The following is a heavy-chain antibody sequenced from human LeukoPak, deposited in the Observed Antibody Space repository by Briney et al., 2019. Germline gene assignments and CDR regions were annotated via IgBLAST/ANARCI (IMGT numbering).Heavy chain of an antibody. J-gene: IGHJ6*03. CDR3: TSAYYDFWSGGSWYMDV. CDR2: IRNKANSYAT. Sequence: PGGSLRLSCAASGFTFSGSAMHWVRQASGKGLEWVGRIRNKANSYATEYAASVKGRFTISRDDSKNTAYLQMNSLKTEDTAVYYCTSAYYDFWSGGSWYMDVWGKGTTVTASS. V-gene: IGHV3-73*01. D-gene: IGHD3-3*01. CDR1: GFTFSGSA.